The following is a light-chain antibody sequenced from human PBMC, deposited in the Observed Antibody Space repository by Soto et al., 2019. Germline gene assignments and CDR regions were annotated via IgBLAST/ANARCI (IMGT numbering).Light chain of an antibody. CDR1: QSISTE. J-gene: IGKJ2*01. CDR2: SAS. V-gene: IGKV3-15*01. Sequence: EIVMTQSPATLSVSPGERATLSCRASQSISTELAWYQQKPGQPPRLLLYSASTRATRVPARFTGSGSGSEFTLTISGLQAEDFAIYYCQQGHNWPLTFGQGTRLEI. CDR3: QQGHNWPLT.